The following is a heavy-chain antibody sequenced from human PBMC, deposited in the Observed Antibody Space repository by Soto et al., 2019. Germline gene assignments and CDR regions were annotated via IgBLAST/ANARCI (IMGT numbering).Heavy chain of an antibody. D-gene: IGHD2-15*01. CDR1: GFTFSSYA. CDR3: ASLPGGYCSGGSCYYFDY. Sequence: GGSLRLSCAASGFTFSSYAMSWVRQAPGKGLEWVSAISGSGGSTYYADSVKGRFTISRDNSKNTLYLQMNSLRAEDTAVYYCASLPGGYCSGGSCYYFDYWGQGTLVTVSS. CDR2: ISGSGGST. V-gene: IGHV3-23*01. J-gene: IGHJ4*02.